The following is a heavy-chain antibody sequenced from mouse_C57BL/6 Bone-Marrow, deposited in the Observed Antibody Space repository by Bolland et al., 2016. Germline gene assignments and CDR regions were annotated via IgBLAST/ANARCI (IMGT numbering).Heavy chain of an antibody. CDR2: DSYT. V-gene: IGHV1-69*01. Sequence: DSYTNYNQKFKGKSTLTVDKSSSTAYMQLSSLTSEDSAVYYCARNDYDYDGFAYWGQGTLV. D-gene: IGHD2-4*01. J-gene: IGHJ3*01. CDR3: ARNDYDYDGFAY.